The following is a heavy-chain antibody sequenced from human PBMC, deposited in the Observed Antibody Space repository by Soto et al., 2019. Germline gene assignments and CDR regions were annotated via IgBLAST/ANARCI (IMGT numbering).Heavy chain of an antibody. J-gene: IGHJ5*02. CDR1: GYTFTSYY. CDR2: INPSGGST. V-gene: IGHV1-46*01. Sequence: GASVKVSCKASGYTFTSYYMHWVRQAPGQGLEWMGIINPSGGSTSYAQKFQGRVTMTRDTSTSTVYMELRSLRSDDTAVYYCARDLGYCSSNSCLKWFDPWGQGTLVTVSS. D-gene: IGHD2-2*01. CDR3: ARDLGYCSSNSCLKWFDP.